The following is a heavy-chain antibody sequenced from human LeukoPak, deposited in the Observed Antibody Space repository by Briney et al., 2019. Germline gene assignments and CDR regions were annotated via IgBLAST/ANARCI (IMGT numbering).Heavy chain of an antibody. D-gene: IGHD5-12*01. CDR2: ISGRGDRT. CDR1: GFTFNNYA. J-gene: IGHJ4*02. Sequence: GGSLRLSCAASGFTFNNYAMTWVRQAPGKGLEWVSGISGRGDRTYYADSVKGRFTISRDNSKNTLYLQMNSLRAEDTAVYYCAKLRYSGYDYSGYFDYWGQGTLVT. V-gene: IGHV3-23*01. CDR3: AKLRYSGYDYSGYFDY.